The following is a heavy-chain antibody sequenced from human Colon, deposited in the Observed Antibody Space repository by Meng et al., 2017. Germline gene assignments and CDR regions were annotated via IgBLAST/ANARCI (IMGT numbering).Heavy chain of an antibody. CDR1: GFNLRYYW. CDR2: ISSDGTMT. CDR3: ARDFHAYTWCSGC. D-gene: IGHD2/OR15-2a*01. Sequence: EVQLEVAWGGLVQPGGSLRLSCTSSGFNLRYYWRHWVRQAPGKGPVWVSLISSDGTMTSYADSVKGRFSISRDNANNTLYLQMNSLRAEDTAVYYCARDFHAYTWCSGCWGQGTLVTVSS. V-gene: IGHV3-74*01. J-gene: IGHJ4*02.